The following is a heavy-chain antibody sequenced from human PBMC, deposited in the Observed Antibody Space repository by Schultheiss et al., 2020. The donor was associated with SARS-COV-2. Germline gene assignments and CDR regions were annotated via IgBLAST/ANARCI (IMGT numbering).Heavy chain of an antibody. D-gene: IGHD6-19*01. CDR1: GGSISSYY. Sequence: SETLSLTCTVSGGSISSYYWSWIRQPPGKGLEWIGYIYYSGSTYYNPSLKSRVTISVDTSKNQFSLKLSSVTAADTAVYYCARLDSSHDAFDIWGQGTMVTVSS. V-gene: IGHV4-59*08. CDR2: IYYSGST. CDR3: ARLDSSHDAFDI. J-gene: IGHJ3*02.